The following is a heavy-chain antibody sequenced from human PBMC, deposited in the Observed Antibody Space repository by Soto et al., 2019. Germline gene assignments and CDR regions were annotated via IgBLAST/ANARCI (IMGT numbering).Heavy chain of an antibody. Sequence: QVQLQESGPGLVKPSETLSLTCTVSGGSISSYFWSWIRQPPGKGLEWIGYIYYSGNTNYNPSLKSRVTISVDTSKNQFSLKLRSVTAADTAVYYCARHTPRREGDYPPSGYYSMDVWGKGTTVTVSS. CDR1: GGSISSYF. V-gene: IGHV4-59*08. D-gene: IGHD4-17*01. J-gene: IGHJ6*03. CDR2: IYYSGNT. CDR3: ARHTPRREGDYPPSGYYSMDV.